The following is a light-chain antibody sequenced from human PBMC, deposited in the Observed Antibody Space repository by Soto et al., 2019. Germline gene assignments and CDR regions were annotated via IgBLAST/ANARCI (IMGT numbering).Light chain of an antibody. CDR2: YAS. CDR3: QQTYSAPPT. Sequence: DIQMTQSPSSLSASVGDRVAITCRAGQGITDYLNWYQQKAGKAHKLLISYASRLQSGVPSRFSGYRSGTDFTLTINSLQPEDFATYYCQQTYSAPPTFGQGTKLE. J-gene: IGKJ2*01. V-gene: IGKV1-39*01. CDR1: QGITDY.